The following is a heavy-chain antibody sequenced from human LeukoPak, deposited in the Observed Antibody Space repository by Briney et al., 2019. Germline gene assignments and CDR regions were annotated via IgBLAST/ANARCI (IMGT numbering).Heavy chain of an antibody. CDR2: VNPNSGGT. CDR1: GYTFTGYY. CDR3: AREEVVVVIATYGWFDP. V-gene: IGHV1-2*02. J-gene: IGHJ5*02. D-gene: IGHD2-21*01. Sequence: ASVKVSCKASGYTFTGYYIHWVRQAPGQGLEWMGWVNPNSGGTNYAQKFQGRVTMTRDTSISTAYMELSRLRSDDTAVYYCAREEVVVVIATYGWFDPWGQGTLVTVSS.